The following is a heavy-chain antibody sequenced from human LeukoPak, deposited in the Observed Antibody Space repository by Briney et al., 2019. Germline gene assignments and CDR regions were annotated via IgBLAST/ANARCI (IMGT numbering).Heavy chain of an antibody. Sequence: GESLKISCAASGFTFSDYSMNWVRQPPGKGLEWVASVNTVSSYIYYADSMRGRFTISRDNAKNSLFLQMHSLRDEDTAVYYCARLRRNSDRSDFFYYYDHWGQGTLVTVSS. D-gene: IGHD3-22*01. V-gene: IGHV3-21*01. CDR2: VNTVSSYI. J-gene: IGHJ4*02. CDR1: GFTFSDYS. CDR3: ARLRRNSDRSDFFYYYDH.